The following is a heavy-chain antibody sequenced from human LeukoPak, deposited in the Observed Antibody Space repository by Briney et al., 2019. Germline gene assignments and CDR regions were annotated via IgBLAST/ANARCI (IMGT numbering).Heavy chain of an antibody. CDR1: GFTVSTNY. J-gene: IGHJ6*02. Sequence: PGGSLRLSCAVSGFTVSTNYMSWVRQSPGKGLEWIGEIYHNGTPNYNPSLKSRVTISADTFKNHFSLKMTSVTAADTAVYYCATAPILRGEGGEHYKYGMDVWGQGTTVIVSS. CDR3: ATAPILRGEGGEHYKYGMDV. CDR2: IYHNGTP. D-gene: IGHD2-2*02. V-gene: IGHV4-4*02.